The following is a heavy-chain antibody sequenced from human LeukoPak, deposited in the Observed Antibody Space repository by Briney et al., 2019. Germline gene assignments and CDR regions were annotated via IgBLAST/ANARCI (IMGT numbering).Heavy chain of an antibody. J-gene: IGHJ3*02. D-gene: IGHD3-22*01. V-gene: IGHV3-30-3*01. CDR1: GFTFSSYA. Sequence: GGSLRLSCAASGFTFSSYAMHWVRQAPGKGLEWVAVISYDGSNKYYADSVKARFTISRDNSKNTLYLQMNSLRAEDTAVYYCARGYYLAFDIWGQGTMVTVSS. CDR3: ARGYYLAFDI. CDR2: ISYDGSNK.